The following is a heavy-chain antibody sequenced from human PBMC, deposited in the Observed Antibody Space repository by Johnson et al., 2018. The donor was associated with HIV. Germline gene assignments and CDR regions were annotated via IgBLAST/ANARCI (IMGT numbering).Heavy chain of an antibody. V-gene: IGHV3-13*01. CDR1: GFTFSSYD. CDR2: IGTAGDT. Sequence: VQLVESGGGVVQPGRSLRLSCAASGFTFSSYDMHWVRQATGKGLEWVSAIGTAGDTYYPGSVTGRFTLSRDNAKNSLYLQMTSRRAEDTAGYFCARDQGQWLTQVWDAFDIWGQGTLVTVS. J-gene: IGHJ3*02. CDR3: ARDQGQWLTQVWDAFDI. D-gene: IGHD6-19*01.